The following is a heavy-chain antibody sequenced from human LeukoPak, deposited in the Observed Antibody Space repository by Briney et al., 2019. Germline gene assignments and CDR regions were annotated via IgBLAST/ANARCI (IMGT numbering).Heavy chain of an antibody. J-gene: IGHJ4*02. Sequence: ASVKVFCKASGYTFTSYYMHWVRQAPGQGLEWMGIINPSGGSTSYAQKFQGRVTMTTDTSTSTAYMELRSLRSDDTAVYYCARDSTVSSGGYWGQGTLVTVSS. CDR2: INPSGGST. D-gene: IGHD4-17*01. CDR3: ARDSTVSSGGY. CDR1: GYTFTSYY. V-gene: IGHV1-46*01.